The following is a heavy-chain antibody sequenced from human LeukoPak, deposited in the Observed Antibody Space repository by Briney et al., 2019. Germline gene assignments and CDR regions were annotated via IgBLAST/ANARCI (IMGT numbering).Heavy chain of an antibody. J-gene: IGHJ4*02. CDR2: INPYSGGT. Sequence: ASVKVSCKASGYTFTDYYTHWVRQAPGQGLEWMGWINPYSGGTNYAQNFQGRVTMTRDTSISTGYMELRSLRSDDTAVYYCARISLEYYFDYWGQGTLVTVSS. CDR3: ARISLEYYFDY. CDR1: GYTFTDYY. V-gene: IGHV1-2*02.